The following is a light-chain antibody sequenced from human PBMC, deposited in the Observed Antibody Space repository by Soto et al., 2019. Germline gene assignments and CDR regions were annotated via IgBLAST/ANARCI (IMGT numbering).Light chain of an antibody. CDR2: AAS. CDR1: QSISSY. CDR3: QQSYSSPFT. Sequence: DIQMTQSPSSLSASVGDRVTITCRASQSISSYLNWYQQKPGKAPNLLIYAASSLQSGVPSKFSGSGSGTDFTLTISSLQPEDFATYSCQQSYSSPFTFGPGTKVDMK. J-gene: IGKJ3*01. V-gene: IGKV1-39*01.